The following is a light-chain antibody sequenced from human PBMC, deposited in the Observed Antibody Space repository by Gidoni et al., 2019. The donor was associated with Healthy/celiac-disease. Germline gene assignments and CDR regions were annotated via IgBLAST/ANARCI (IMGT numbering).Light chain of an antibody. V-gene: IGKV3D-7*01. CDR3: QQGFT. CDR2: GAS. CDR1: QSVSSSY. J-gene: IGKJ3*01. Sequence: EIVMTQSPATLSLSPGERATLSCRASQSVSSSYLSWYQHKPGQAPRLLIYGASTRATGIPARFSGSGSGTDFTLTISSLQPEDFAVYYCQQGFTFGPGTKVDIK.